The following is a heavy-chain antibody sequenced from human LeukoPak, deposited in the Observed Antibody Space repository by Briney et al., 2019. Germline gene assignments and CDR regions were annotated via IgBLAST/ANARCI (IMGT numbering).Heavy chain of an antibody. D-gene: IGHD3-3*01. J-gene: IGHJ6*03. CDR3: ARAPRITIFGVVTYYMDV. CDR2: MNPNRGNT. V-gene: IGHV1-8*01. Sequence: ASVKVSCKASGYTFTSYDINWVRQATGQGLEWMGWMNPNRGNTGYAQKFQGRVTMTRNTSISTAYMELSSLRSEDTAVYYCARAPRITIFGVVTYYMDVWGKGTTVTVSS. CDR1: GYTFTSYD.